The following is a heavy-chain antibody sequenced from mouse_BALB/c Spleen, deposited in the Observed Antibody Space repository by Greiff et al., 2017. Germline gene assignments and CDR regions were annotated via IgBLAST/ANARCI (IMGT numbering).Heavy chain of an antibody. CDR3: ARDQDYGFYYYAMDY. J-gene: IGHJ4*01. Sequence: EVKLVESGGGLVQPGGSLKLSCAASGFTFSSYGMSWVRQTPDKRLELVATINSNGGSTYYPDSVKGRFTISRDNAKNTLYLQMSSLKSEDTAMYYCARDQDYGFYYYAMDYWGQGTSVTVSS. D-gene: IGHD1-2*01. CDR2: INSNGGST. CDR1: GFTFSSYG. V-gene: IGHV5-6-3*01.